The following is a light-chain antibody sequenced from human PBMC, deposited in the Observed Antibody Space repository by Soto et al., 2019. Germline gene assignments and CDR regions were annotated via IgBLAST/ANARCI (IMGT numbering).Light chain of an antibody. J-gene: IGLJ2*01. CDR2: DVS. Sequence: QSALTQPASVSGSPGQSITISCTGTSSDVGGYNYVSWYQQHPGKAPKLMIYDVSKRPSGVSNRFSGSKSANTASLTISGLQAEDEADYYCSSYTSSNTLVFGGGTKLTVL. CDR3: SSYTSSNTLV. CDR1: SSDVGGYNY. V-gene: IGLV2-14*01.